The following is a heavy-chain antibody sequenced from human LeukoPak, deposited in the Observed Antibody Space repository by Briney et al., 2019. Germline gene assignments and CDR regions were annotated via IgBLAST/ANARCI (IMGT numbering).Heavy chain of an antibody. Sequence: KPSETLSLTCTVSGGSISSYYWSWIRQPPGKGLEWIGYIYSSGSSNYNPSLKSRVTISVDTSKNQLSLKLSYVTAADTAVYYCARDIRTVAGTGFDYWGQGTLVTVSS. CDR1: GGSISSYY. D-gene: IGHD6-19*01. J-gene: IGHJ4*02. V-gene: IGHV4-59*01. CDR2: IYSSGSS. CDR3: ARDIRTVAGTGFDY.